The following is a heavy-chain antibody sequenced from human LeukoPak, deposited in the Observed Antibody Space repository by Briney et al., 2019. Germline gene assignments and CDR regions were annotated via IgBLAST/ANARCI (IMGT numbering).Heavy chain of an antibody. J-gene: IGHJ4*02. CDR1: GASISSYC. CDR3: ARVTSTEAYYFDY. CDR2: IYTSGST. Sequence: SETLSLTCTISGASISSYCWSWIRQPAGKGLEWIGRIYTSGSTNYNPSLKSRVTMSVDTSKNQFSLNLSSVTAADTAVYYCARVTSTEAYYFDYWGQGTLVTVSS. V-gene: IGHV4-4*07. D-gene: IGHD2-2*01.